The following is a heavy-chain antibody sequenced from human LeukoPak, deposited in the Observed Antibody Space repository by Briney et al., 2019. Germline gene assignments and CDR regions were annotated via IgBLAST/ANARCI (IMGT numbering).Heavy chain of an antibody. CDR3: AKDFGGSYYFDN. V-gene: IGHV3-30*04. J-gene: IGHJ4*02. D-gene: IGHD1-26*01. CDR1: EFTLSIYA. Sequence: PGRSLRLSCAASEFTLSIYAMHWVRQAPGKGLEWVALMSYDGRHIYYADSVKGRFTISRDNSKNTLYLQMNSLRAEDTAVYYCAKDFGGSYYFDNWGQGTLVTVSS. CDR2: MSYDGRHI.